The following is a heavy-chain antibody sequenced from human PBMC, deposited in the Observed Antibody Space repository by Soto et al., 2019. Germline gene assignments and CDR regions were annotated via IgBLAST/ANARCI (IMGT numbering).Heavy chain of an antibody. D-gene: IGHD1-1*01. J-gene: IGHJ4*02. CDR2: IRSKTYSYAT. Sequence: EVQLVECGGGLVQPGGSLKLSYAASGLTFSGSAMHWVCQASGKGLEWVGRIRSKTYSYATAYAASVCGRLTISSDDSQNTAYLQMNTLKTEDTAVYYCTTTTGEDCGQGTLVTVSS. CDR1: GLTFSGSA. V-gene: IGHV3-73*02. CDR3: TTTTGED.